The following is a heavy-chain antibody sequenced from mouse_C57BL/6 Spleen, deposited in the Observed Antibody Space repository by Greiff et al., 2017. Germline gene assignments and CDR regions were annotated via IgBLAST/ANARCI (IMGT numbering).Heavy chain of an antibody. CDR1: GYTFTDYY. Sequence: EVQLQQSGPELVKPGASVKISCKASGYTFTDYYMNWVKQSHGKSLEWIGDINPNNGGTSYTQKFKGKATLTVDKSSSTAYMELSSLTSEDSAVYYGARGNDYDGAYYFDYWGQGTTLTVSS. V-gene: IGHV1-26*01. J-gene: IGHJ2*01. CDR2: INPNNGGT. CDR3: ARGNDYDGAYYFDY. D-gene: IGHD2-4*01.